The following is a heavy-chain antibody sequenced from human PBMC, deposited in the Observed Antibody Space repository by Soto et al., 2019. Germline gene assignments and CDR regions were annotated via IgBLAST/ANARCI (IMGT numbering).Heavy chain of an antibody. V-gene: IGHV4-59*01. J-gene: IGHJ6*02. Sequence: SETLSLTCTVSGGSISSYYWSWIRQPPGKGLEWIGYIYYSGSTNYNPSLKSRVTISVDTSKNQFSLKLSSVTAADTAVYYCARAPRGNYDYYYGMDVWGQGTTVTVSS. CDR1: GGSISSYY. CDR2: IYYSGST. D-gene: IGHD1-7*01. CDR3: ARAPRGNYDYYYGMDV.